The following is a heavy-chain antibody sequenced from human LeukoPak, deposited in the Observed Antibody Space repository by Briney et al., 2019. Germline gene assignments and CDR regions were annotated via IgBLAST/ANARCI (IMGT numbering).Heavy chain of an antibody. J-gene: IGHJ5*02. CDR3: ARGDSSGYGPDH. Sequence: GGSLRLSCAASGFSLRSSEMNWVRQAPGKGLEWVSYISSSSSTIYYADTVKGRFTISRDNAKNSLYLQMNSLRDEDTAVYYCARGDSSGYGPDHWGQGTLVTVSS. D-gene: IGHD3-22*01. V-gene: IGHV3-48*02. CDR1: GFSLRSSE. CDR2: ISSSSSTI.